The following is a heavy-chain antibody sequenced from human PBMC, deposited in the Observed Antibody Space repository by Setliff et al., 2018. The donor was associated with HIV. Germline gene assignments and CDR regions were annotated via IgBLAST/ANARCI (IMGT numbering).Heavy chain of an antibody. V-gene: IGHV5-51*01. CDR2: IYPNDFDT. Sequence: KISCETSGYIFTHYWIGCVRQMPGKGLECMGIIYPNDFDTKYSPSFQGQVTISADRSTNTAYLEWSSLKASDTAMYYCAKAGRGIYYTGGYYYDGFDVWGQGTMVTVSS. D-gene: IGHD3-22*01. CDR1: GYIFTHYW. CDR3: AKAGRGIYYTGGYYYDGFDV. J-gene: IGHJ3*01.